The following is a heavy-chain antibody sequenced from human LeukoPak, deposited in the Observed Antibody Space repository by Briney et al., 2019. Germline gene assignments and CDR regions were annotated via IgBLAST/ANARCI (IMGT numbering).Heavy chain of an antibody. Sequence: GRSLRLSCAASGFTFSSYGMHWVRQAPGKGLEWVAVTWYDGSNKYYADSVKGRFTISRDNSKNTLYLQMNSLRAEDTAVYYCAKGVAVASPYYFDYWGQGTLVTVSS. D-gene: IGHD6-19*01. CDR2: TWYDGSNK. J-gene: IGHJ4*02. V-gene: IGHV3-33*06. CDR3: AKGVAVASPYYFDY. CDR1: GFTFSSYG.